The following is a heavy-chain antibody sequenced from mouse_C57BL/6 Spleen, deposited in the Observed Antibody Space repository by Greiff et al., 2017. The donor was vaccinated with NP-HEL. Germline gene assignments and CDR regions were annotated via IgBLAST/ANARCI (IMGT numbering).Heavy chain of an antibody. Sequence: QVQLQQSGAELVKPGASVKISCKASGYAFSSYWMNWVKQRPGKGLEWIGQIYPGDGDTNYNGKFKGKATLTADKSSSTAYMQLSSLTSEDSAVYFCASSYYGSRDSYFEVWGTGTTVTVSS. D-gene: IGHD1-1*01. CDR2: IYPGDGDT. CDR3: ASSYYGSRDSYFEV. J-gene: IGHJ1*03. CDR1: GYAFSSYW. V-gene: IGHV1-80*01.